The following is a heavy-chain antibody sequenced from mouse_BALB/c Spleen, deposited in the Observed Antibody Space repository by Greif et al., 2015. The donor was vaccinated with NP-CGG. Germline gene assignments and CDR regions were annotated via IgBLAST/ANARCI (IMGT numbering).Heavy chain of an antibody. V-gene: IGHV1-14*01. D-gene: IGHD1-1*01. CDR2: INPYNDGT. CDR1: GYTFTSYV. CDR3: ARDYYGSITGFAY. J-gene: IGHJ3*01. Sequence: EVQLVESGPELVKPGASVKMSCKASGYTFTSYVMHWVKQKPGQGLEWIGYINPYNDGTKYSEKFKGKATLTSDKSSSTAYMELSSLTSEDSAVYYCARDYYGSITGFAYWGQGTLVTVSA.